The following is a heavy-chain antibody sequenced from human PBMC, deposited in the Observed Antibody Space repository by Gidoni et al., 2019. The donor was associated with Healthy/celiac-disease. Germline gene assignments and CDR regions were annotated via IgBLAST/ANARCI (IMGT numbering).Heavy chain of an antibody. CDR2: ISYDGSNK. Sequence: QVQLVESGGGVVQPGRSLRLSCAASGFTFSSSAMHWVRQAPGKGLEWVAVISYDGSNKYYADSVKGRFTISRDNSKNTLYLQMNSLRAEDTAVYYCARDEGGYCSGGSCYPYYYYGMDVWGQGTTVTVSS. J-gene: IGHJ6*02. V-gene: IGHV3-30-3*01. CDR3: ARDEGGYCSGGSCYPYYYYGMDV. CDR1: GFTFSSSA. D-gene: IGHD2-15*01.